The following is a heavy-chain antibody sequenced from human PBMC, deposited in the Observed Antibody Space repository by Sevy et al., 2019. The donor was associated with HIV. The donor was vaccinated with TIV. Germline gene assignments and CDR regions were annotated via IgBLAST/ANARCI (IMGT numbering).Heavy chain of an antibody. J-gene: IGHJ6*02. D-gene: IGHD2-15*01. Sequence: GGSLRLSCSASEFTFSSYAMSWVRQAPGKGLEWVSSISGSGRFTYYADFVEGRFIISRDNSKNTLSVQMNSLRAEETAVYYGAKGFGSGATCPRDYYYYGMDVWGQGTAVTVSS. CDR1: EFTFSSYA. CDR3: AKGFGSGATCPRDYYYYGMDV. CDR2: ISGSGRFT. V-gene: IGHV3-23*01.